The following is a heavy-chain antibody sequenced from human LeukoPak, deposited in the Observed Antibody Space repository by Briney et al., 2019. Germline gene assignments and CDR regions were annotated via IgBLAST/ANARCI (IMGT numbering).Heavy chain of an antibody. Sequence: GGSLRLSCAASGFTFSNAWMSWVRQAPGKGREWVGRIKSKTDGGTTDYAAPVKGRFTVSRDDSKNTLYLQMNSLRAEDTAVYYCAKDQWLAVAEWGQGTLVTVSS. D-gene: IGHD6-19*01. CDR1: GFTFSNAW. CDR3: AKDQWLAVAE. V-gene: IGHV3-15*01. J-gene: IGHJ4*02. CDR2: IKSKTDGGTT.